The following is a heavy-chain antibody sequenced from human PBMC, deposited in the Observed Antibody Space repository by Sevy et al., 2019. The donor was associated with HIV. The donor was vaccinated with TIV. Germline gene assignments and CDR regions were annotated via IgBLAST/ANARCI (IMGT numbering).Heavy chain of an antibody. Sequence: GGSLRLSCAASGFIFNSYAMTWVRQAPGKGLEWVSGISGSGGSTYYADSVKGRFTISRDNSRNTLYLEMNSLRAEDTAVYYCAKGYGAGCPPDYWGQGTLVTVSS. CDR3: AKGYGAGCPPDY. D-gene: IGHD3-10*01. J-gene: IGHJ4*02. CDR2: ISGSGGST. V-gene: IGHV3-23*01. CDR1: GFIFNSYA.